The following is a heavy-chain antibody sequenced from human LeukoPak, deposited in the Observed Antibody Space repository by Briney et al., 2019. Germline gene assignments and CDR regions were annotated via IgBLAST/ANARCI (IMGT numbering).Heavy chain of an antibody. CDR3: ARDLGTTVTPAGDYYYGMDV. CDR1: GFTVSSNY. D-gene: IGHD4-11*01. CDR2: IYSGGST. J-gene: IGHJ6*02. V-gene: IGHV3-66*01. Sequence: GGSLRLSCAASGFTVSSNYMSWVRQAPGKGLEWVSVIYSGGSTYYADSVKGRFTISRDNSKNTLYLQMNSLRAEDTAVYYCARDLGTTVTPAGDYYYGMDVWGQGTTITVSS.